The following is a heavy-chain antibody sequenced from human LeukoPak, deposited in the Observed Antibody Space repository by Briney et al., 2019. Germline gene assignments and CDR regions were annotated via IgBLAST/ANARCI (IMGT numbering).Heavy chain of an antibody. J-gene: IGHJ4*02. D-gene: IGHD5-18*01. V-gene: IGHV3-23*01. Sequence: GGSLRLSCAASGFAFTTCAINWVRQAPGKGLEGVSTISGSGDSTYYADSVKGRFTISRDNSKNTLYLQMNSLRAEDTAVYYCAKSVGYSYGYFDYWGQGTLVTVSS. CDR2: ISGSGDST. CDR3: AKSVGYSYGYFDY. CDR1: GFAFTTCA.